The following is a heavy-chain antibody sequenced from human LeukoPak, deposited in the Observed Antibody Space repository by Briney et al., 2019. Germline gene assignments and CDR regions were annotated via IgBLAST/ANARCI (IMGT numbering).Heavy chain of an antibody. V-gene: IGHV1-46*01. CDR2: INPSGGST. Sequence: PRASVKVSCKASGYTFTSYYMHWVRQAPGQGLEWMGIINPSGGSTSYAQKFQGRVTMTRDTSTSTVYMELSSLRSEDTAVYYCAREGLRGSQLDYYGMDVWGQGTMVTVSS. CDR1: GYTFTSYY. D-gene: IGHD1-26*01. J-gene: IGHJ6*02. CDR3: AREGLRGSQLDYYGMDV.